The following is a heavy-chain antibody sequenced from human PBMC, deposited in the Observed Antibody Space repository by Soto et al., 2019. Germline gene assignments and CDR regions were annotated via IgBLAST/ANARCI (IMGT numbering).Heavy chain of an antibody. J-gene: IGHJ5*02. CDR3: ARATAAAGHRFDP. CDR2: ISSSSSYI. V-gene: IGHV3-21*01. Sequence: GGSLRLSCAASGFTFSSYSMNWVRQAPGKGLEWVSSISSSSSYIYYADSVKGRFTISRDNAKNSLYLQMNSLRAEDTAVYYCARATAAAGHRFDPWGQGTLVTVSS. D-gene: IGHD6-13*01. CDR1: GFTFSSYS.